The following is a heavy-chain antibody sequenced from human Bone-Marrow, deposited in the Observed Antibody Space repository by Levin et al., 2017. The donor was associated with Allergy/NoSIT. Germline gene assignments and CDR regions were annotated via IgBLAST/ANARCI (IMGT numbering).Heavy chain of an antibody. CDR3: TTLTSIPPPFDH. V-gene: IGHV3-15*07. D-gene: IGHD4/OR15-4a*01. CDR1: GFTFNNAW. J-gene: IGHJ4*02. CDR2: IKSKTEGETT. Sequence: GGSLRLSCAASGFTFNNAWMNWVRQAPGKGLEWVGRIKSKTEGETTDYAAPVKGRFSISRDDSKKTVYLEMNSLKIDDTAVYYCTTLTSIPPPFDHWGQGTLITVSS.